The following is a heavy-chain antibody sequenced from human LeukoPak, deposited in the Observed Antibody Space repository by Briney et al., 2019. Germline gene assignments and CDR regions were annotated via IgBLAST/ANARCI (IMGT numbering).Heavy chain of an antibody. CDR1: GYRVSSYG. J-gene: IGHJ6*04. CDR3: ARDMGNSGLDV. Sequence: ASVKLSCKTSGYRVSSYGISWVRQAPGQGLEWLGWISGYNGNTNYAPRVQGRATMTRDISTATVYMDLTSLRSDDTAVYYCARDMGNSGLDVWGKGTTVSV. V-gene: IGHV1-18*01. CDR2: ISGYNGNT. D-gene: IGHD2/OR15-2a*01.